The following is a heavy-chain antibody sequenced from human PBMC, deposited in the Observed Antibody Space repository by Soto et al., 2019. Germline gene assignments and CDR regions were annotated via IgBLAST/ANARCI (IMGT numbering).Heavy chain of an antibody. J-gene: IGHJ4*02. CDR3: ARQLGGNYDFLSGYSDY. Sequence: GASLKISCKGSGYSFTSYWIGWVRQMPGKGLEWMGIIYPGDSDTRYSPSFQGQVTISADKSISTAYLQWSSLKASDTAMYYCARQLGGNYDFLSGYSDYCDQGPLVTVSS. V-gene: IGHV5-51*01. CDR1: GYSFTSYW. CDR2: IYPGDSDT. D-gene: IGHD3-3*01.